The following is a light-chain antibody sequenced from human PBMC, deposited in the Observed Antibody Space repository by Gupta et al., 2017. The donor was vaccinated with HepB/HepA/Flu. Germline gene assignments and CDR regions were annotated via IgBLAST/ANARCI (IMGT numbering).Light chain of an antibody. J-gene: IGKJ3*01. CDR3: QQTDSMPLN. CDR1: ETISTF. CDR2: SAS. V-gene: IGKV1-39*01. Sequence: VQMTESPSSLSSSVGDRVTITCRASETISTFLSWFQQKPGRAPKLLIYSASRVQSGVPSRFSGSRSGRDFTLTISSLQPEDFATYYCQQTDSMPLNFGHGTRVDI.